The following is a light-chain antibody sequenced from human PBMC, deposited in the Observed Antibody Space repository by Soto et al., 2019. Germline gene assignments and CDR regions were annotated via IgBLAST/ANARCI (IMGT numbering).Light chain of an antibody. Sequence: QSVLTQPPSVSGAPGQRVTISCTGSSSNIGAGYEVHWYQHLPGKAPKLLIYGNTNRPSGVPDRFSGSMSGASASLAITGLQAEDEADYYCQSYDTSLSASYVFGGGTKVTV. CDR2: GNT. CDR3: QSYDTSLSASYV. V-gene: IGLV1-40*01. J-gene: IGLJ1*01. CDR1: SSNIGAGYE.